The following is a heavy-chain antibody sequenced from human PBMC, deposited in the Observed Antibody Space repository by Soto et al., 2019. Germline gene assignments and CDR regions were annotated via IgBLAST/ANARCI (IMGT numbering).Heavy chain of an antibody. CDR1: GGSISSGGYY. D-gene: IGHD3-16*01. J-gene: IGHJ3*02. CDR2: IYYSGIT. Sequence: QVQLLESGPGLVKPSETLSLTCTVSGGSISSGGYYWSWIRQHPGGGLEWIGYIYYSGITYYNPSLKSRTTLLVDTSMNQFSLRLTSVTAADTAVYYCAREEREKRGGYVFDIWGRGTVVTVSS. V-gene: IGHV4-31*03. CDR3: AREEREKRGGYVFDI.